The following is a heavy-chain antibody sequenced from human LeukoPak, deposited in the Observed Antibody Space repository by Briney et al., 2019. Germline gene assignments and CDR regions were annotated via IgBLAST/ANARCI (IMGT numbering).Heavy chain of an antibody. CDR2: IYYSGST. D-gene: IGHD6-13*01. J-gene: IGHJ4*02. CDR3: ASNYSSSWYYFDY. Sequence: PSETLSLTCTVSGGSISSSSYYWGWIRQPPGKGLEWLGSIYYSGSTYYNPSLKSRVTISVDTSKNQFSLKLSSVTAADTAVYYCASNYSSSWYYFDYWGQGTLVTVSS. V-gene: IGHV4-39*01. CDR1: GGSISSSSYY.